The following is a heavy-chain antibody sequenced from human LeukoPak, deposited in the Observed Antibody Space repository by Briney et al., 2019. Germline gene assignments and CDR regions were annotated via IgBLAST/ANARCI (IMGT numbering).Heavy chain of an antibody. V-gene: IGHV4-39*07. J-gene: IGHJ4*02. CDR3: ARVYEGFGDWFGY. D-gene: IGHD3-9*01. CDR1: GGSISSSSYY. Sequence: SETLSLTCTVSGGSISSSSYYWGWIRQPPGKGLEWIGSIYYSGSTYYNPSLKSRVTISVDTSKNQFSLKLSSVTAADTAVYYCARVYEGFGDWFGYWGQGTLVTVSS. CDR2: IYYSGST.